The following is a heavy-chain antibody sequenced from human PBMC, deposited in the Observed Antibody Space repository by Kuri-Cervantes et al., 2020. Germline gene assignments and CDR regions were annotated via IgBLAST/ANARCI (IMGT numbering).Heavy chain of an antibody. J-gene: IGHJ6*03. CDR2: IIGGGGVT. Sequence: GGSLRLSCAASGFTFSSYGMHWVRQAPGKGLEWVSTIIGGGGVTEYADSVKGRFTISRDNSKKTVSLQINSLRAEDTAVYYCARETRFPYYYMDVWGKGTTVTVSS. CDR3: ARETRFPYYYMDV. V-gene: IGHV3-23*01. CDR1: GFTFSSYG.